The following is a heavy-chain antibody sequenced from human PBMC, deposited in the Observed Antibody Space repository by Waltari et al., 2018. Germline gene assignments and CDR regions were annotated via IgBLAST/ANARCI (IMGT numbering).Heavy chain of an antibody. Sequence: EVQLVESGGGLVQPGWSLRLSCAASGFTFDAYAMHWVRQAPGKGLEWVSGISLNSGSIGYADSVKGRFTISRDNAKNSLYLQMNSLRAEDMALYYCARGSVVGAFDYWGQGTLVTVSS. CDR2: ISLNSGSI. CDR3: ARGSVVGAFDY. V-gene: IGHV3-9*03. D-gene: IGHD1-26*01. J-gene: IGHJ4*02. CDR1: GFTFDAYA.